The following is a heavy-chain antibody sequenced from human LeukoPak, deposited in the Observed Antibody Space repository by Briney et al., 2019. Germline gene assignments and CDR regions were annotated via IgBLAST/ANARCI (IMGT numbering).Heavy chain of an antibody. CDR3: ARFLVGDDAFDI. J-gene: IGHJ3*02. V-gene: IGHV3-30-3*01. CDR2: ISYDGSNK. Sequence: GGSLRLSCAASGFTFSSYAMHWVRQAPGKGLEWVAVISYDGSNKYYADSVKGRFTISRDNSKNTLYLQMNSLRAEDTAVYYCARFLVGDDAFDIWGQGTMVTVSS. CDR1: GFTFSSYA. D-gene: IGHD1-26*01.